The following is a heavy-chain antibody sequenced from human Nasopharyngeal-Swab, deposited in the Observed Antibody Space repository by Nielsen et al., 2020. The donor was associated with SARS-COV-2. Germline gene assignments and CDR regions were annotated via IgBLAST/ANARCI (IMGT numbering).Heavy chain of an antibody. CDR3: ARLISSGITMIGAFDI. CDR2: IYYSGST. D-gene: IGHD3-22*01. Sequence: SETLSLTCTVSGGSISSYYWSWIRQPPGKGLEWIGYIYYSGSTNYNPSLKSRVTISVDTSKNQFSLKLSSVTAADTAVYYCARLISSGITMIGAFDIWGQGTMVTVSS. V-gene: IGHV4-59*08. J-gene: IGHJ3*02. CDR1: GGSISSYY.